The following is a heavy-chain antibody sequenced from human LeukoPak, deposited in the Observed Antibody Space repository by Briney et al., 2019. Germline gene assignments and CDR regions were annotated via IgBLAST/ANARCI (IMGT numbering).Heavy chain of an antibody. J-gene: IGHJ4*02. CDR2: ISSGGTT. CDR1: GFAVSSNY. Sequence: GGSLRLSCAASGFAVSSNYMNWARQAPGKGLEWVSLISSGGTTHYADSVKGRFTFSRDNSKNTLYLHMNTLRAEDTAVYYCARKYYSGWWIDCWGQGTLVTVSS. V-gene: IGHV3-53*01. D-gene: IGHD6-19*01. CDR3: ARKYYSGWWIDC.